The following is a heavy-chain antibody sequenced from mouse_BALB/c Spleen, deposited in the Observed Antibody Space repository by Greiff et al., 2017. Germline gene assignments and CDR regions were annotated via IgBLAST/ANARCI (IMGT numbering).Heavy chain of an antibody. Sequence: EVMLVESGGGLVKPGGSLKLSCAASGFTFSSYAMSWVRQSPEKRLEWVAEISSGGSYTYYPETVTGRFTISRDNAKNTLYLEMSSLRSEDTAMYYCARDYGSSLYYAMDYWGQGTSVTVSS. J-gene: IGHJ4*01. V-gene: IGHV5-9-4*01. CDR2: ISSGGSYT. CDR1: GFTFSSYA. CDR3: ARDYGSSLYYAMDY. D-gene: IGHD1-1*01.